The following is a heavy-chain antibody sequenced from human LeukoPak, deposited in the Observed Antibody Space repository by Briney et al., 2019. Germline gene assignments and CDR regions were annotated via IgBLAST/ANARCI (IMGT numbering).Heavy chain of an antibody. J-gene: IGHJ5*01. CDR2: IHPKSDEK. Sequence: ASVKVSCKASGYTFRDYYIHWLRRAPGQGLEWMGWIHPKSDEKNYAQKFQGRVTMTRDTSSRTAYMEMRWLASDDTAVYYCARDIAPSGSWWFDSWGQGTLVTVSS. D-gene: IGHD2-15*01. CDR3: ARDIAPSGSWWFDS. V-gene: IGHV1-2*02. CDR1: GYTFRDYY.